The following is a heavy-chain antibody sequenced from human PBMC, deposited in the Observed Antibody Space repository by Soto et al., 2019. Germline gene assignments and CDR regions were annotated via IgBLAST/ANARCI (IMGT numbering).Heavy chain of an antibody. J-gene: IGHJ5*02. D-gene: IGHD3-22*01. Sequence: SETLSLTCTVSGGSFSPNYWSWIRQPQGKGLEWVGSIYYGGTTYYNPSLQSRVTISVDTSKNQFSLKLSSVTAADTAVYYCAAYYDSSGYYSGYNWFDPWGQGTLVTVSS. CDR3: AAYYDSSGYYSGYNWFDP. CDR1: GGSFSPNY. V-gene: IGHV4-59*05. CDR2: IYYGGTT.